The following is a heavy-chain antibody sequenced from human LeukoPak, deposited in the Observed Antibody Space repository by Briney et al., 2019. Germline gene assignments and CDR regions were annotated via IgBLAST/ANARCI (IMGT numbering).Heavy chain of an antibody. CDR2: ISSSGSTI. CDR3: ARDGTYYYDSSHWFDP. Sequence: GGSLRLSCAASGFTFSSYEMNWVRQAPGKGLEWVSYISSSGSTIYYADSVKGRFTISRDNAKNTLYLQMNSLRAEDTAVYYCARDGTYYYDSSHWFDPWGQGTLVTVSS. V-gene: IGHV3-48*03. CDR1: GFTFSSYE. D-gene: IGHD3-22*01. J-gene: IGHJ5*02.